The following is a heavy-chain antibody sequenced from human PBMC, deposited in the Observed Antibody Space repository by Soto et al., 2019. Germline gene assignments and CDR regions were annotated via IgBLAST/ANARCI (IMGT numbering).Heavy chain of an antibody. Sequence: YYWNWIRQHPGKDLEWIGNIHNTGTTPYTTSTEGRSTISLDTSKKLSSLSLSSVTAADTAVYYGARAHIGSTSTPDYWGLGSMVTVS. CDR1: YY. D-gene: IGHD2-2*01. CDR3: ARAHIGSTSTPDY. V-gene: IGHV4-31*02. J-gene: IGHJ4*02. CDR2: IHNTGTT.